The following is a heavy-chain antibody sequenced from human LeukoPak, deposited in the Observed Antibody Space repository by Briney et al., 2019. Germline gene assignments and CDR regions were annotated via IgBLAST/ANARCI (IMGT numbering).Heavy chain of an antibody. D-gene: IGHD3-10*01. CDR1: GFTFSSYW. Sequence: PGGSLRLSCAASGFTFSSYWMSWVRQAPGKGLEGVANIKQDGSEKYYVDSVKGRFTISRDNAKNSLYLQMNSLRAEDTAVYYCARRKPVYGSGSPFDYWGQGTLVTVSS. CDR2: IKQDGSEK. J-gene: IGHJ4*02. CDR3: ARRKPVYGSGSPFDY. V-gene: IGHV3-7*03.